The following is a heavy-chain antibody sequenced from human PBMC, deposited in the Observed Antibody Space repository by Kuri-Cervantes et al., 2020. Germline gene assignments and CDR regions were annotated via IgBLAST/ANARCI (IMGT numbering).Heavy chain of an antibody. CDR2: IYHSGSA. CDR1: GYSISSGYY. D-gene: IGHD3-22*01. J-gene: IGHJ4*02. V-gene: IGHV4-38-2*02. Sequence: SETLSLTCSVSGYSISSGYYWGWIRQPPGKGLEWIATIYHSGSAYYNPPLKSRITMSVDTSKNLFSLKLSSVTAADTAMYYCASENYDSSGYYFGLHYWGQGTLVTGSS. CDR3: ASENYDSSGYYFGLHY.